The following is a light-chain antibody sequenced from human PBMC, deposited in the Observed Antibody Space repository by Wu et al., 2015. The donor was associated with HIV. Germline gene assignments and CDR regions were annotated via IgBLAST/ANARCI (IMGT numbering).Light chain of an antibody. CDR3: QQRSSWPLT. CDR2: DAS. J-gene: IGKJ4*01. V-gene: IGKV3-11*01. Sequence: IYDASNRRLTSQSRFSGSGSGTDFTLTIISLEPEDFAVYYCQQRSSWPLTFGGGTKVEIK.